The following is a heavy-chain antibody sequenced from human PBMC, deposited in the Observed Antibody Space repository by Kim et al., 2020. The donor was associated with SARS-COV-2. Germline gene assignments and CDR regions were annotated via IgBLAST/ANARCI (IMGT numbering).Heavy chain of an antibody. D-gene: IGHD2-15*01. CDR2: ISGSGGST. Sequence: GGSLRLSCAASGFTFSSYAMSWVRQAPGKGLEWVSAISGSGGSTYYADSVKGRFTISRDNSKNTLYLQMNSLRAEDTAVYYCAKDDSFGGYIVVVVAATPFDYWGQGTLVTVSS. J-gene: IGHJ4*02. CDR1: GFTFSSYA. V-gene: IGHV3-23*01. CDR3: AKDDSFGGYIVVVVAATPFDY.